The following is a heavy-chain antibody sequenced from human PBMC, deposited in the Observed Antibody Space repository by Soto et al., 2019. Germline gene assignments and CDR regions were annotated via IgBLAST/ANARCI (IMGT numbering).Heavy chain of an antibody. Sequence: EVQLLESGGGLVQPGGSLRLSCAASGFTFSNYAVTWVRQAPGQGLEWVSTISGSGGSTYYADSVKGRFTISRDNSKNTLYLQMNSLRDEDTAVYYCAKDQGSSWSEIDYWGQGTLFTVSS. CDR3: AKDQGSSWSEIDY. J-gene: IGHJ4*02. CDR2: ISGSGGST. D-gene: IGHD6-13*01. CDR1: GFTFSNYA. V-gene: IGHV3-23*01.